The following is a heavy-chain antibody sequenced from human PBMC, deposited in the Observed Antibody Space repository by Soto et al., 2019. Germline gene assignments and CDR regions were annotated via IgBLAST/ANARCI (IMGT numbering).Heavy chain of an antibody. Sequence: GSLRLSCAASGFTFSSYAMSWVRQAPGKGLEWVSAISGSGGSTYYADSVKGRFTTSRDNSKNTLYLQMNSLRAEDTAVYYCATPPQYYDSSGYPFDPWGQGTLVTVSS. J-gene: IGHJ5*02. CDR1: GFTFSSYA. V-gene: IGHV3-23*01. D-gene: IGHD3-22*01. CDR2: ISGSGGST. CDR3: ATPPQYYDSSGYPFDP.